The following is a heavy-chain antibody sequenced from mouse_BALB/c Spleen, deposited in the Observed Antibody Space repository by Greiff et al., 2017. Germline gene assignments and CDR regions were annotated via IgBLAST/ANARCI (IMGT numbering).Heavy chain of an antibody. D-gene: IGHD2-1*01. CDR3: ARGGNYVWYFDV. V-gene: IGHV3-2*02. Sequence: VQLKESGPGLVKPSQSLSLTCTVTGYSITSDYAWNWIRQFPGNKLEWMGYISYSGSTSYNPSLKSRISITRDTSKNQFFLQLNSVTTEDTATYYCARGGNYVWYFDVWGAGTTVTVSS. CDR1: GYSITSDYA. J-gene: IGHJ1*01. CDR2: ISYSGST.